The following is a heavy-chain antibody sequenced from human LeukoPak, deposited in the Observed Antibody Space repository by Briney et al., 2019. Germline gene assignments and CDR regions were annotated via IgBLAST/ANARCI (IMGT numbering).Heavy chain of an antibody. CDR3: AKDPGISAAGTRRDY. D-gene: IGHD6-13*01. CDR2: ISSSSSYI. Sequence: PGGSLRLSCAASGFTFSSYSMNWVRQAPGKGLEWVSSISSSSSYIYYADSVKGRFTTSRDNAKNSLYLQMNSLRAEDTAVYYCAKDPGISAAGTRRDYWGQGTPVTVSS. V-gene: IGHV3-21*01. J-gene: IGHJ4*02. CDR1: GFTFSSYS.